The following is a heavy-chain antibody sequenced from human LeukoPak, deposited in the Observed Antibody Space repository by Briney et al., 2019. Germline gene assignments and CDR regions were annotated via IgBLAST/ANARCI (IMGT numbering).Heavy chain of an antibody. V-gene: IGHV3-53*01. Sequence: PGGSLRLSCAASGFTVSSNYMSWVRQAPVKGLEWVSVIYSGGSTYYADSVKGRFTISRDSSKNTLYLQMNSLRAEDTAVYYCARGDGYTSYYFDYWGQGTLVTVSS. CDR1: GFTVSSNY. J-gene: IGHJ4*02. D-gene: IGHD5-24*01. CDR3: ARGDGYTSYYFDY. CDR2: IYSGGST.